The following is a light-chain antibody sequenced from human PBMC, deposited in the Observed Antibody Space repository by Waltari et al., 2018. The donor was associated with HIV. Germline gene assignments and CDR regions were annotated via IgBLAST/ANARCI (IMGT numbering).Light chain of an antibody. CDR1: SSDVGSYNY. CDR2: DVS. V-gene: IGLV2-23*02. J-gene: IGLJ1*01. CDR3: CSYAGSNTYL. Sequence: QSALTQPASVSGFPGQSITLSCTGSSSDVGSYNYVPWYQQHPGKAPKPLIYDVSKRPSGVSNRFSGSKSGNTASLTISGLQAEDEADYYCCSYAGSNTYLFGTGTEVTVL.